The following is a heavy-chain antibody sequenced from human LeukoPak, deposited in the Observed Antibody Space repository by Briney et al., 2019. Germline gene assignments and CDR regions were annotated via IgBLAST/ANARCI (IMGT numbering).Heavy chain of an antibody. J-gene: IGHJ4*02. CDR1: GFTFSDYY. V-gene: IGHV3-11*04. Sequence: GGSLRLSCAASGFTFSDYYMSWIRQAPGKGLEWVSYISSSGSTIYYADSVKGRFTISRDNAKNSLYLQMNSLRAEDTAVYYCARDLSLQWLVHVDDYWGQGTLVTVSS. CDR3: ARDLSLQWLVHVDDY. CDR2: ISSSGSTI. D-gene: IGHD6-19*01.